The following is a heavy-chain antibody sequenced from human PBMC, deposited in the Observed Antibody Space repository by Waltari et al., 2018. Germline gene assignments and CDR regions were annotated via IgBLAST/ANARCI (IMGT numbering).Heavy chain of an antibody. D-gene: IGHD6-13*01. CDR2: MIPNFGAA. CDR1: GGTFSSYA. Sequence: QVQLVQSGAEVKTPGSSVKVSCKASGGTFSSYALSWVRLAPGQGLEWMGRMIPNFGAANYDHKFQGRVTITAENTTSTDYMELRSLGSEDTAVYYCATCVAAAGTVCAEWGQGTLVTVSS. V-gene: IGHV1-69*08. CDR3: ATCVAAAGTVCAE. J-gene: IGHJ4*02.